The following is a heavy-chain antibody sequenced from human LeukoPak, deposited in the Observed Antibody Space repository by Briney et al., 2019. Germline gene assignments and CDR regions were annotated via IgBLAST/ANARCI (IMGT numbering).Heavy chain of an antibody. CDR1: GFTVSSNY. V-gene: IGHV3-53*01. CDR3: ARGLSLSGYLDAFDI. J-gene: IGHJ3*02. D-gene: IGHD3-22*01. CDR2: ISNDGDT. Sequence: GGSLRLSCAASGFTVSSNYMSWVRQGPGKVLECVSVISNDGDTYYADSVKGRFTISRDTSKNTVSLQMNSLRAEDTAVYFCARGLSLSGYLDAFDIWGQGTMVTVSS.